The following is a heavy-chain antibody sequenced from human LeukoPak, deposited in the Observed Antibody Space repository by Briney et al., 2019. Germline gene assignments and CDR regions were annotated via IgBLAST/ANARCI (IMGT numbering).Heavy chain of an antibody. Sequence: AAVKVSCKASGYTFTGYYMHWVRQAPGQGLGWMGWINPNSGGTNYAQKFQGRVTMTRDTSISTAYMELSRLRSDDTAVYYCARVGYDFWSGYFNAFDIWGQGTMVTVSS. CDR1: GYTFTGYY. CDR2: INPNSGGT. D-gene: IGHD3-3*01. J-gene: IGHJ3*02. CDR3: ARVGYDFWSGYFNAFDI. V-gene: IGHV1-2*02.